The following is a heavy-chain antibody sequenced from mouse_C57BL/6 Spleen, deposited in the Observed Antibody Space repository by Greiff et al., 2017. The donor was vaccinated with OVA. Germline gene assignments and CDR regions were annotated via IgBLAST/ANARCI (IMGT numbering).Heavy chain of an antibody. CDR1: GFNIKDDY. CDR3: TTDYGYGDY. Sequence: EVQLQQSGAELVRPGASVKLSCTASGFNIKDDYMHWVKQRPEQGLEWIGWIDPENGDTEYASKFQGKATITADTSSNTAYLQLSSLTSEDTAVYYCTTDYGYGDYWGQGTTLTVSS. J-gene: IGHJ2*01. D-gene: IGHD2-2*01. CDR2: IDPENGDT. V-gene: IGHV14-4*01.